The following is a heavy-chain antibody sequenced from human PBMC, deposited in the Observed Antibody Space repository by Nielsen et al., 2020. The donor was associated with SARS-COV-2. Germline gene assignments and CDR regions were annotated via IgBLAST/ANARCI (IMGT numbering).Heavy chain of an antibody. J-gene: IGHJ2*01. D-gene: IGHD2-15*01. CDR2: INHSGST. CDR1: GGSFSGYY. V-gene: IGHV4-34*01. CDR3: ARGRGGSSRRYWYFDL. Sequence: SETLSLTCAVYGGSFSGYYWSWIRQPPGKRLEWIGEINHSGSTNYNPSLKSRVTISVDTSKNQFSLKLSSVTAADTAVYYCARGRGGSSRRYWYFDLWGRGTLVTVSS.